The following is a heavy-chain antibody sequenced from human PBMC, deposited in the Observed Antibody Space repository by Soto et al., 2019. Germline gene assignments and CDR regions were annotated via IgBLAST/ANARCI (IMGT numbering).Heavy chain of an antibody. Sequence: EVQLVESGGGLVKPGGSLRLSCAASGFTFSSYSMNWVRQAPGKGLEWVSSISSSSSYIYYADSVKGRFTISRDNAKNSLYLQMNSLRDEDTAVYYCARDDITIVGVVKPEFDYWGQGTLVTVSS. J-gene: IGHJ4*02. CDR2: ISSSSSYI. CDR1: GFTFSSYS. CDR3: ARDDITIVGVVKPEFDY. D-gene: IGHD3-3*01. V-gene: IGHV3-21*01.